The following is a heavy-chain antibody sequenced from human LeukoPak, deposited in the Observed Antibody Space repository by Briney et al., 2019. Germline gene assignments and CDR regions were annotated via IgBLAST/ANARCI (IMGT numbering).Heavy chain of an antibody. CDR1: GGSISSGDYY. Sequence: SETLSLTCTASGGSISSGDYYWSWIRQPPGKGLEWIGYIYYSGSTYYNPSLKSRVTISVDTSKNQFSLKLSSVTAADTAVYYCARVISRLPVVVAATRWFDPWGQGTLVTVSS. D-gene: IGHD2-15*01. CDR3: ARVISRLPVVVAATRWFDP. CDR2: IYYSGST. J-gene: IGHJ5*02. V-gene: IGHV4-30-4*01.